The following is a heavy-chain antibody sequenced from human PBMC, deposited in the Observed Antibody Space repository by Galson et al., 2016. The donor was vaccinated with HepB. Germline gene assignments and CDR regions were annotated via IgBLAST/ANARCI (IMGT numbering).Heavy chain of an antibody. CDR3: ARGPPVYDIVNAWPDP. D-gene: IGHD3-9*01. CDR1: GFTFGPYW. V-gene: IGHV3-74*01. J-gene: IGHJ5*02. Sequence: SLRLSCAASGFTFGPYWMYWVRQAPGEGLLYISRINNDGSSIDYADSVRGRFTVSRDNAKNTLFLQMNSLRAEDTAVYYCARGPPVYDIVNAWPDPWGQGTLVTVSS. CDR2: INNDGSSI.